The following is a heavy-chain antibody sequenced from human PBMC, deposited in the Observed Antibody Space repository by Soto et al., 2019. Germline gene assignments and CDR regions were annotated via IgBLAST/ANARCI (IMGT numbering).Heavy chain of an antibody. J-gene: IGHJ5*02. Sequence: EESLKISCKGSGYSFTNYWIAWVRQMPGKGLEYMGIIYPSDSTTRYSPSFQGQVTISADKSISTAYLQWNSLKASDTAMYYCARHGFYGDYSSNYFDPWGQGTLVTVSS. CDR1: GYSFTNYW. V-gene: IGHV5-51*01. CDR3: ARHGFYGDYSSNYFDP. CDR2: IYPSDSTT. D-gene: IGHD4-17*01.